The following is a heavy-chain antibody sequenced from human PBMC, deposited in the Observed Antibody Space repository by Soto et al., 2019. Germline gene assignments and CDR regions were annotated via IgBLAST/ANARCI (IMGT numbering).Heavy chain of an antibody. V-gene: IGHV4-4*07. D-gene: IGHD3-22*01. CDR2: IYTSGST. J-gene: IGHJ4*02. CDR3: AGVPRYYYDSSGYML. CDR1: GGSISSYY. Sequence: PSETLSLTCTVSGGSISSYYWSWIRQPAGKGLEWIGRIYTSGSTNYNPSLKRRNTMSENTSKNQFSLKLSSVTAADTALFYCAGVPRYYYDSSGYMLWGQGTLVTVSS.